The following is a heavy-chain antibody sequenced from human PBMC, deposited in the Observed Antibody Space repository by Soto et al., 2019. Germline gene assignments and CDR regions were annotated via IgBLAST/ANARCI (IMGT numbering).Heavy chain of an antibody. CDR2: ISGSGGST. CDR1: GFTFSSYA. J-gene: IGHJ5*02. V-gene: IGHV3-23*01. CDR3: AKDVGYCSGGSCLFDP. D-gene: IGHD2-15*01. Sequence: PGGSLRLSCAASGFTFSSYAMSWVRQAPGKGLEWVSAISGSGGSTYYADSVKGRFTISRDNSKNTLYLQMNSLRAEDTAVYYCAKDVGYCSGGSCLFDPWGQGTLVTVSS.